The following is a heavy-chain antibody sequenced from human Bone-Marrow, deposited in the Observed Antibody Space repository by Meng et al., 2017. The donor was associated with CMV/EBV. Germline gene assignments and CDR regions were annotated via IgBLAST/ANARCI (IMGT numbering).Heavy chain of an antibody. Sequence: SETLSLTCTVSGGSISSSSYYWGWIRQPPGKGLEWIGSIYYSGSTYYNPSLKSRVTISVDTSKNQFSLKLSSVTAADTAVYYCARERRHFYGMDVWGQGTTVTVSS. CDR3: ARERRHFYGMDV. J-gene: IGHJ6*02. CDR2: IYYSGST. CDR1: GGSISSSSYY. V-gene: IGHV4-39*07.